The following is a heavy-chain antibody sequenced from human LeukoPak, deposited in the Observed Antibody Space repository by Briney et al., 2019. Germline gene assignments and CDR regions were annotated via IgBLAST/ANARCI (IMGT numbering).Heavy chain of an antibody. Sequence: PSEPLTLTCTVSGGSISTYFWTWIRKPPGKGLEWVGYIDYSAYTKYNPSLKSRVTISVDTSKNQCSLSLSSLTAADTAVYYCAREVSRGRSGYQIDYWGPGTLVTVSP. CDR1: GGSISTYF. V-gene: IGHV4-59*01. D-gene: IGHD3-22*01. CDR3: AREVSRGRSGYQIDY. CDR2: IDYSAYT. J-gene: IGHJ4*02.